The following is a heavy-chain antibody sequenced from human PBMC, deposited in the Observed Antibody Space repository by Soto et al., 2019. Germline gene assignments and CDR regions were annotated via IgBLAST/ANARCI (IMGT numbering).Heavy chain of an antibody. CDR2: IYTSGST. D-gene: IGHD6-13*01. CDR1: GGSISSYY. Sequence: PSETLSLTCTVSGGSISSYYWSWIRQPAGKGLEWIGRIYTSGSTNYNPSLKSRVTMSVDTSKNQFSLKLSSVTAADTAVYYCARVDSSRWYPSCFDPWGQGTLVTVS. V-gene: IGHV4-4*07. J-gene: IGHJ5*02. CDR3: ARVDSSRWYPSCFDP.